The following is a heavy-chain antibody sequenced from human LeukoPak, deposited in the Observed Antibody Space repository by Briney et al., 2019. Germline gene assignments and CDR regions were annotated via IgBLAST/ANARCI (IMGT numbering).Heavy chain of an antibody. CDR1: GFTVSSNY. V-gene: IGHV3-53*01. CDR3: AAYRVVAATPVAYYYYGMDV. D-gene: IGHD2-15*01. CDR2: IYSGGST. J-gene: IGHJ6*02. Sequence: GGSLRLSCAASGFTVSSNYMSWVRQAPGKGLEWVSVIYSGGSTYYADSVKGRFTTSRDNSKNTLYLQMNSLRAEDTAVYYCAAYRVVAATPVAYYYYGMDVWGQGTTVTVSS.